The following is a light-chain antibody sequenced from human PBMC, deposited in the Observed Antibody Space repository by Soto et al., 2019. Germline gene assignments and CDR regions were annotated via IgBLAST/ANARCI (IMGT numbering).Light chain of an antibody. CDR3: QQYDNSPIT. CDR2: GAS. Sequence: EIVLPQYPGTLSLSPGERATLSCRASQSVSSSYLAWYQQKPGQAPRLLIYGASSRATGIPDRFSGTGSETDFTLTISRLEPEDFAVYYCQQYDNSPITFCQGTRLEIK. J-gene: IGKJ5*01. CDR1: QSVSSSY. V-gene: IGKV3-20*01.